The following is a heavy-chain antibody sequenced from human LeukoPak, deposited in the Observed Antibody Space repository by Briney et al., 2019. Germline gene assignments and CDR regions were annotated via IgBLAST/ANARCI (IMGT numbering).Heavy chain of an antibody. CDR2: IYYSGST. D-gene: IGHD3-9*01. Sequence: SETLSLTCTVSGGPISSSSYYWGWIRQPPGKGLEWIGSIYYSGSTYYNPSLKSRVTISVDTSKNQFSLKLSSVTAADTAVYYCARQRYFDWLSPFDYWGQGTLVTVSS. CDR3: ARQRYFDWLSPFDY. V-gene: IGHV4-39*01. CDR1: GGPISSSSYY. J-gene: IGHJ4*02.